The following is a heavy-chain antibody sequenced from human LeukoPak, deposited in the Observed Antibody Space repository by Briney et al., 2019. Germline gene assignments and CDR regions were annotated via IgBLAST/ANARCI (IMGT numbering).Heavy chain of an antibody. CDR2: INHSGST. Sequence: PSETLSLTCAVYGGSFSGYYWSWIRQPPGKGLEWIGEINHSGSTNYNPSLKSRVTISVDTSKNQFSLKLSSVTAADTAVYYCARNQLLSGTGTNWFDPWGQGTLVTVSS. CDR3: ARNQLLSGTGTNWFDP. D-gene: IGHD2-2*01. CDR1: GGSFSGYY. V-gene: IGHV4-34*01. J-gene: IGHJ5*02.